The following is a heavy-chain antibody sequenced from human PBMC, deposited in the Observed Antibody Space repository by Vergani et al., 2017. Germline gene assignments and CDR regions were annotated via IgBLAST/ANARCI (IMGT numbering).Heavy chain of an antibody. Sequence: QVQLQESGPGLVKPSETLSLTCTVSGGHISSYYWSWIRQPPGKGLEWIGYIYYSGSTNYNPSLKSRVTITVDRSKNQFSLKLSSVTAADTAEYYCARSPLESGGGSSGFRPFDYWGQGTLVTVSS. CDR2: IYYSGST. CDR1: GGHISSYY. CDR3: ARSPLESGGGSSGFRPFDY. V-gene: IGHV4-59*01. J-gene: IGHJ4*02. D-gene: IGHD4-23*01.